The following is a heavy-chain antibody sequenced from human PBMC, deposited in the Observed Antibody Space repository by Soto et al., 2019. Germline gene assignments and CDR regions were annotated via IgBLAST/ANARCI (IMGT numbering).Heavy chain of an antibody. V-gene: IGHV3-33*01. CDR3: ARGDCTNGVCYTGGYYYYDIDV. CDR1: GFTFSSYG. D-gene: IGHD2-8*01. Sequence: QVQLVESGGGVVQPGRSLRLSCAASGFTFSSYGMQWVRQAPGKGLEWVAVIWYDGSNKYYADSVKGRFTISRDNSKNTLYLQMNSLRAEDTAVYYCARGDCTNGVCYTGGYYYYDIDVWCQGTTVTVSS. CDR2: IWYDGSNK. J-gene: IGHJ6*02.